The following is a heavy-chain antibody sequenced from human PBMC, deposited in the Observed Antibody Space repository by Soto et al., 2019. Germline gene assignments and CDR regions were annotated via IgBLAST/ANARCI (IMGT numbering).Heavy chain of an antibody. D-gene: IGHD4-17*01. CDR3: ARGSRYGDYPPLFYYYYYYMDV. CDR1: GGSFSGYY. CDR2: INHSGST. Sequence: QVQLQQWGAGLLKPSETLSLTCAVYGGSFSGYYWSWIRQPPGKGLEWIGEINHSGSTNYNPSLKSRVTISVDTSKNQFSLKLSSVTAADTAVYYCARGSRYGDYPPLFYYYYYYMDVWGKGTTVTVSS. V-gene: IGHV4-34*01. J-gene: IGHJ6*03.